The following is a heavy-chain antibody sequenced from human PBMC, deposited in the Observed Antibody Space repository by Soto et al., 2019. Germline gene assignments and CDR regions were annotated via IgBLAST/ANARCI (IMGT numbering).Heavy chain of an antibody. CDR3: ARVHCSAGTCLDGLDF. CDR2: IYYRSKWFN. CDR1: GDXVSSNGGC. V-gene: IGHV6-1*01. Sequence: PXQXLSLTCVISGDXVSSNGGCWNWIRQSPARGLQWLGRIYYRSKWFNDYAASVESRMDINPETSRNKFSLQLNYVNTEETAVYYCARVHCSAGTCLDGLDFWGQGTTGTVS. D-gene: IGHD2-15*01. J-gene: IGHJ6*02.